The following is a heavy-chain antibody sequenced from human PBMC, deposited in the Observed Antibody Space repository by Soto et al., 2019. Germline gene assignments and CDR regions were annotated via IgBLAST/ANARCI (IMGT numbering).Heavy chain of an antibody. CDR2: VFHSWLT. CDR3: ARDYFKNWYFDL. J-gene: IGHJ2*01. CDR1: GDSIISTNW. V-gene: IGHV4-4*02. Sequence: QVQLQESGPGLVKPSGTLSLTCAVSGDSIISTNWWSWVRQPPGKGLEWIGEVFHSWLTNYNPSLKSRVTMLVDKSKNQFSLKVTSVTAADTAMYYCARDYFKNWYFDLWGRGTLVTVSS. D-gene: IGHD3-10*01.